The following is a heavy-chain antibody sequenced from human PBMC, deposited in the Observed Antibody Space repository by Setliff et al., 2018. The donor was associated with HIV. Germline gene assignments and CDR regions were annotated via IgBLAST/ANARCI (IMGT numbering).Heavy chain of an antibody. CDR1: GFTVTTYE. CDR3: ARDLYRYSSSSWVFDY. Sequence: GGSLRLSCAASGFTVTTYEMNWVRQAPGKGLEWVSYISSSSSTIYYADSVKGRFTISRDNAKNSLYLQMNSLRAEDTAVYYCARDLYRYSSSSWVFDYWGQGTLVTVSS. J-gene: IGHJ4*02. CDR2: ISSSSSTI. V-gene: IGHV3-48*01. D-gene: IGHD6-6*01.